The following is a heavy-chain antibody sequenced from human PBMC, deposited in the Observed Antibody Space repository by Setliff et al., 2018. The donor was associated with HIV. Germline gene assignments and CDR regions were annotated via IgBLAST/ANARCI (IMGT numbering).Heavy chain of an antibody. V-gene: IGHV4-59*08. Sequence: KTSETLSLTCTVSGGSISSYYWNWIRQPPGKGLEWIGYIYYSGSTKYNPSLKSRVTISVATSKNQFFLTLTSVTAADSAVYYCARLGEHDTGDLDVWGKGTTVTVSS. CDR3: ARLGEHDTGDLDV. CDR2: IYYSGST. D-gene: IGHD1-1*01. CDR1: GGSISSYY. J-gene: IGHJ6*04.